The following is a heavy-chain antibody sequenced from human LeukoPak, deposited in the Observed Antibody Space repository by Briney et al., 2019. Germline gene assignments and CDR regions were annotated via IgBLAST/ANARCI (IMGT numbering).Heavy chain of an antibody. CDR1: GGSISSSSYY. V-gene: IGHV4-39*07. Sequence: SETLSLTCTVSGGSISSSSYYWGWIRQPPGKGLEWIGSIYYSGSTYYNPSLKSRVTISVDTSKNKFSLKLSSVTAADTAVYYCARGFRGTADYWGQGTLVTVSS. CDR3: ARGFRGTADY. D-gene: IGHD1-1*01. J-gene: IGHJ4*02. CDR2: IYYSGST.